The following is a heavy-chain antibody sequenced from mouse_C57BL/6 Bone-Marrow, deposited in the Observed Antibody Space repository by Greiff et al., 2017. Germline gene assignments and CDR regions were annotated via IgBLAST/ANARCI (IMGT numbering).Heavy chain of an antibody. CDR2: IRSKSNNYAT. CDR1: GFSFNTYA. V-gene: IGHV10-1*01. D-gene: IGHD3-2*02. J-gene: IGHJ3*01. CDR3: GRLGSSGYTWFAY. Sequence: EVQVVESGGGLVQPKGSLKLSCAASGFSFNTYAMNWVRQAPGQGLEWVARIRSKSNNYATYYADSVKDSFTISRDDSESMLYLQMNNLKTEDTAMYYCGRLGSSGYTWFAYWGQGTLVTVSA.